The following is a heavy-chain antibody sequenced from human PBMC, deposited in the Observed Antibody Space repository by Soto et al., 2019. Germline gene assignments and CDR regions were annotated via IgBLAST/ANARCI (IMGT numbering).Heavy chain of an antibody. CDR2: IYYSGST. CDR3: AREIIQPVILGGGWFDP. Sequence: QVQLQESGPGLVKPSQTLSLTCTVSGGSISSGGYYWSWIRQHPGKGLEWIGYIYYSGSTYYNPSLKSRVTIAVXXSXNXSSLKLSSVTAADTAVYYCAREIIQPVILGGGWFDPWGQGTLVTVSS. CDR1: GGSISSGGYY. J-gene: IGHJ5*02. V-gene: IGHV4-31*03. D-gene: IGHD2-15*01.